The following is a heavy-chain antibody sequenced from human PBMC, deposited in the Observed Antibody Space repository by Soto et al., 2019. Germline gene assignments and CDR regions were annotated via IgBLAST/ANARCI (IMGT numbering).Heavy chain of an antibody. CDR1: GGSIGSSSYY. CDR3: ARAGLEWSYNWFDP. V-gene: IGHV4-39*07. CDR2: INHSGST. D-gene: IGHD3-3*01. Sequence: PSETLSLTCTVSGGSIGSSSYYWTWIRQPPGTGLEWIGEINHSGSTDYNPSLKSRVTISVDTSKNQFSLKLSSVTAADTAVYYWARAGLEWSYNWFDPWGQGPRSPSPQ. J-gene: IGHJ5*02.